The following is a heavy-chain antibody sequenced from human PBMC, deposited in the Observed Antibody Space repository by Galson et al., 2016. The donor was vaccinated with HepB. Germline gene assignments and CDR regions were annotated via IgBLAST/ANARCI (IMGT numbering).Heavy chain of an antibody. D-gene: IGHD3-10*01. CDR2: IHSSGTT. CDR1: GGCVSTSNW. V-gene: IGHV4-4*02. J-gene: IGHJ1*01. CDR3: ARSYTYSSGRYFQN. Sequence: SETLSLTCVVSGGCVSTSNWWGWVRQAPGQGLEWIGEIHSSGTTKYNPSLRSRVTISLDEPKNEFSLQLTSVTAADTAVYFCARSYTYSSGRYFQNWGQGTLVSVSS.